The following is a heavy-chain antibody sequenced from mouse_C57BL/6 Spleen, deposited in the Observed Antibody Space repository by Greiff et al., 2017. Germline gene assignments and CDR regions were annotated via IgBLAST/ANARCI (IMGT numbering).Heavy chain of an antibody. CDR1: GYTFTSYW. V-gene: IGHV1-72*01. Sequence: QVQLQQPGAELVKPGASVKLSCKASGYTFTSYWMHWVKQRPGRGLEWIGRIAPSSGGTKYNENFKSKATLTVDKPSSTAYKQLSSLTSEDSAVYYGARGDDGYPDYWGQGTTLTVSA. J-gene: IGHJ2*01. D-gene: IGHD2-3*01. CDR2: IAPSSGGT. CDR3: ARGDDGYPDY.